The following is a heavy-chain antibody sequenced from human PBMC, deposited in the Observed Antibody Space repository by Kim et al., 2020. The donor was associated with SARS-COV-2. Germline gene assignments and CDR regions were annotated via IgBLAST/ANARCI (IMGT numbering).Heavy chain of an antibody. Sequence: IHCEDSVRSRFTISRDNDKNSLYLQMNRLRAEDTAVYYCARGPNYSPFDYWGQGTLVTVSS. V-gene: IGHV3-48*03. J-gene: IGHJ4*02. D-gene: IGHD4-4*01. CDR2: I. CDR3: ARGPNYSPFDY.